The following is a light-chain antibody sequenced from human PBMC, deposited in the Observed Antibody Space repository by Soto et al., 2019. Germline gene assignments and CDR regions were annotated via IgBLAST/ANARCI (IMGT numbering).Light chain of an antibody. Sequence: EMVLTQSPDSLSLSPGERATLSCRASQTVGNNYVAWYQQKPGQAPRLLIYGASYRATGIPDRFSGSGSGTDFNLTISRLEPEDFAVYYCQQTAYSPRTFGQGTKVEVK. CDR1: QTVGNNY. J-gene: IGKJ1*01. CDR3: QQTAYSPRT. CDR2: GAS. V-gene: IGKV3-20*01.